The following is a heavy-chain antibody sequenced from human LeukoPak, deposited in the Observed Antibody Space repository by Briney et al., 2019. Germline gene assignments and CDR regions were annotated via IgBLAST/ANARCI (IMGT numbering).Heavy chain of an antibody. D-gene: IGHD6-19*01. J-gene: IGHJ4*02. CDR3: ARVEHSSGWLEIDF. CDR1: GGSISSSSYY. CDR2: IYHSGST. V-gene: IGHV4-39*07. Sequence: SETLSLTCTVSGGSISSSSYYWGWIRQPPGKGLEWIGSIYHSGSTYYNPSLKSRVTISVDTSKNQFSLQLNSVTPEDTAVYYCARVEHSSGWLEIDFWGQGTLVTVSS.